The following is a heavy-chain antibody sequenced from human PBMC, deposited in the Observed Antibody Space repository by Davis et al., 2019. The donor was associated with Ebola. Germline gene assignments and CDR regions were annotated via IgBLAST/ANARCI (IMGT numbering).Heavy chain of an antibody. V-gene: IGHV3-7*04. CDR2: IKHDGTEK. Sequence: GESLKISCAASGFTFRSYWMSWVRQAPGKGLEWVANIKHDGTEKNYVKSVKGRFTISRDDVEDSLYLQMNSLRADDTAVYYCARVQWGWLPDYYYYYMDVWGRGTTVTVSS. J-gene: IGHJ6*03. D-gene: IGHD5-24*01. CDR1: GFTFRSYW. CDR3: ARVQWGWLPDYYYYYMDV.